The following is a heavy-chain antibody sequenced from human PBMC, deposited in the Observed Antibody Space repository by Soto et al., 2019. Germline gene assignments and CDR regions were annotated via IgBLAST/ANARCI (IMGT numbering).Heavy chain of an antibody. D-gene: IGHD3-3*01. CDR2: IIPIPGTA. J-gene: IGHJ4*02. Sequence: ASVKVSCKASGGTFGSYAISWVRQAPGQGLEWMGWIIPIPGTANYAQKLQGRVTMTTDTSTSTAYMELRSLRSDDTAVYYCARVRSSDDFWSGYYKPIDYWGQGTPVTVSS. V-gene: IGHV1-69*10. CDR1: GGTFGSYA. CDR3: ARVRSSDDFWSGYYKPIDY.